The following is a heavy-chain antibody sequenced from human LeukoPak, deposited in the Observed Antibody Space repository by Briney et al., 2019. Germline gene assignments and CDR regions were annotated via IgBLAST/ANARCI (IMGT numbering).Heavy chain of an antibody. V-gene: IGHV3-11*01. CDR1: GFTFSDYY. Sequence: GGSLRLSCAASGFTFSDYYMSWIRQAPGKGLEWVSYISSSGSTIYYADSEKGRFTISRDNAKNSLYLQMNSLRAEDTAVYYCARGPMSPQLLYLDYWGQGTLVTVSS. CDR3: ARGPMSPQLLYLDY. CDR2: ISSSGSTI. J-gene: IGHJ4*02. D-gene: IGHD2-2*02.